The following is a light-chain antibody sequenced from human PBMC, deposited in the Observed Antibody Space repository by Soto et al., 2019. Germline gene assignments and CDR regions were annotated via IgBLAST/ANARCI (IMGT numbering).Light chain of an antibody. J-gene: IGKJ5*01. Sequence: DIHMIQSPSSLSASGESGDSLTCRHSQTISSYLNWYQQKQVKAPKLLIYAASSLQSGVPSRFSGSGSGTDFTLTISSLEPEDCAIYYCQQRQYWPPITFGQGTRLEIK. V-gene: IGKV1-39*01. CDR1: QTISSY. CDR2: AAS. CDR3: QQRQYWPPIT.